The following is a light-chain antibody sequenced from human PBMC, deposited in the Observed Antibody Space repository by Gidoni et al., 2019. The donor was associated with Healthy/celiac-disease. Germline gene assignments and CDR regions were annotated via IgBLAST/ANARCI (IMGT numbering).Light chain of an antibody. V-gene: IGLV2-14*01. CDR2: DVT. CDR1: SSDVGGYHY. CDR3: SSYTSSSTVV. Sequence: QSALTQPASVSGSPGQSITISCTGTSSDVGGYHYVSWYQQHPGKAPKLMIYDVTNRPSGVSNRFSGSKSGNTASLTISGLQAEDEAYYYCSSYTSSSTVVFGGGTKLTVL. J-gene: IGLJ2*01.